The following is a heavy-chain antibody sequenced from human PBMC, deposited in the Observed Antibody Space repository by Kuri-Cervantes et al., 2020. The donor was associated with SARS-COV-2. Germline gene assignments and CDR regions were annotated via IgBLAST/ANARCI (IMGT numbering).Heavy chain of an antibody. V-gene: IGHV3-23*01. Sequence: GGSLRLSCEVSGFTFSSYAMHWVRQAPGEGLEWVSAISGSGGSTYYADSVKGRFTISRDNSKNTLYLQMNSLRAEDTAVYYCAKVRGIQLWVDAFDIWGQGTMVTVSS. CDR3: AKVRGIQLWVDAFDI. D-gene: IGHD5-18*01. CDR1: GFTFSSYA. J-gene: IGHJ3*02. CDR2: ISGSGGST.